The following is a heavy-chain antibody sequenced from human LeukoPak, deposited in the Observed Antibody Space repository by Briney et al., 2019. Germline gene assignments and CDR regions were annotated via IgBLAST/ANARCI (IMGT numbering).Heavy chain of an antibody. CDR3: AGSIAARPVSAFDI. J-gene: IGHJ3*02. CDR2: IYSGGST. CDR1: GFTVSSNY. Sequence: GGSLRLSCAASGFTVSSNYMSWVRQAPGKGLEWVSVIYSGGSTYYADSVEGRFTISRDNSKNTLYLQMNSLRAEDTAVYYCAGSIAARPVSAFDIWGQGTMVTVSS. D-gene: IGHD6-6*01. V-gene: IGHV3-53*01.